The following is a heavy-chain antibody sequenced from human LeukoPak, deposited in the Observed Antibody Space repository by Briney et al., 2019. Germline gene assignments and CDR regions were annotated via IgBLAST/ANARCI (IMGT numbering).Heavy chain of an antibody. Sequence: ASVKVSCKASGYTFTSYDINWVRQATGQGLEWMGRIIPILGIANYAQKFQGRVTITADKSTSTAYMELSSLRSEDTAVYYCARATPRGYSGYDSGGALSYYYGMDVWGQGTTVTVSS. CDR3: ARATPRGYSGYDSGGALSYYYGMDV. D-gene: IGHD5-12*01. J-gene: IGHJ6*02. V-gene: IGHV1-69*04. CDR1: GYTFTSYD. CDR2: IIPILGIA.